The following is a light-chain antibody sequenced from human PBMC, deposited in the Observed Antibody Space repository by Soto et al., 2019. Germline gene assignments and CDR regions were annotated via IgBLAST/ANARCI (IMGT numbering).Light chain of an antibody. CDR3: QQYKNWPPIT. CDR2: GGS. CDR1: QSVGSS. V-gene: IGKV3-15*01. J-gene: IGKJ5*01. Sequence: EIVMTQSPATLSVSPWERATLSCRASQSVGSSLAWYQQTPGQAPRLLIYGGSTRATGIPARFSGSGSGTEFTLTISSLQSEDFAVYYCQQYKNWPPITFGQGTRLEIK.